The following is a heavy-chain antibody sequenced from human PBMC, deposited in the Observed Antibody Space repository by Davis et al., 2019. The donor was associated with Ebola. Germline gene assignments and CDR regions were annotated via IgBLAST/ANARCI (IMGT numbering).Heavy chain of an antibody. CDR3: ARRGSIAAFFDY. Sequence: GESLKISCAASGFTFSDYYMSWIRQAPGKGLEWVSYISSSGSTIYYADSVKGRFTISRDNAKNSLYLQMNSLRAEDTAVYYCARRGSIAAFFDYWGQGTLVTVSS. CDR1: GFTFSDYY. V-gene: IGHV3-11*04. CDR2: ISSSGSTI. J-gene: IGHJ4*02. D-gene: IGHD6-6*01.